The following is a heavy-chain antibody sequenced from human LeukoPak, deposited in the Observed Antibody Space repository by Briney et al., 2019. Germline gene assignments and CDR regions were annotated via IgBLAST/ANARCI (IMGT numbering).Heavy chain of an antibody. D-gene: IGHD3-10*01. V-gene: IGHV3-30*18. J-gene: IGHJ6*04. CDR2: ISYDGSNK. CDR1: GFTFSSYG. Sequence: GGSLRLSCAASGFTFSSYGMHWVRQAPGKGLEWVAVISYDGSNKYYADSVKGRFTISRDNSKNTLYQQMNSLRAEDTAVYYCAKDREGGMDVWGKGTTVTVSS. CDR3: AKDREGGMDV.